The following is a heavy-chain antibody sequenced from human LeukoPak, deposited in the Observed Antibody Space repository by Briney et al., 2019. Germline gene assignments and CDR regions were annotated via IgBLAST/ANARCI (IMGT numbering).Heavy chain of an antibody. CDR1: GFTFSSYG. V-gene: IGHV3-30*18. Sequence: GGSLRLSCAASGFTFSSYGMHWVRQAPGKGLEWVAVISYDGSNKYYADSVKGRFTISRDNSKNTLYLQMNSLRAEDTAVYYCAKERIGDIVVVVAATYYYYGMDVWGQGTTVTVSS. J-gene: IGHJ6*02. CDR2: ISYDGSNK. CDR3: AKERIGDIVVVVAATYYYYGMDV. D-gene: IGHD2-15*01.